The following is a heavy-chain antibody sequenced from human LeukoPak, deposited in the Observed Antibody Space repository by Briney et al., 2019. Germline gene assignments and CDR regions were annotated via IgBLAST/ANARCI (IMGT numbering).Heavy chain of an antibody. Sequence: GGSLRLSCAASGFTFSSYGMTWVRQAPGKGLEWVSYISSSSSTIYYADSVKVRFTISRDNAKNSLYLQMNSLRPDDTALYYCSTDPRLLIYWGHGTLVTVSS. D-gene: IGHD2-8*01. J-gene: IGHJ4*01. CDR3: STDPRLLIY. CDR1: GFTFSSYG. V-gene: IGHV3-48*04. CDR2: ISSSSSTI.